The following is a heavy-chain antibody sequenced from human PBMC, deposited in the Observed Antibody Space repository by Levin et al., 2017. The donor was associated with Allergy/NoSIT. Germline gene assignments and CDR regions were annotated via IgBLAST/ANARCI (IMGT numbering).Heavy chain of an antibody. D-gene: IGHD2-15*01. CDR1: GFTFSNYA. V-gene: IGHV3-23*01. J-gene: IGHJ3*02. CDR3: AKKDIVVVGAATRAFDI. Sequence: PGGSLRLSCAASGFTFSNYAMSWVRQAPGKGLEWVSAISANGGGTYYADSVKGRFTISRDNSKNTLYMQMNSLRAEDTAVYYCAKKDIVVVGAATRAFDIWGQGTMVTVSS. CDR2: ISANGGGT.